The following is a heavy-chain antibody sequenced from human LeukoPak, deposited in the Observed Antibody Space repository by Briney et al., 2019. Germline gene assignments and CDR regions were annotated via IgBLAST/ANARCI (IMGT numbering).Heavy chain of an antibody. CDR1: GFTFSSYA. V-gene: IGHV3-33*08. D-gene: IGHD6-19*01. CDR2: IWYDGSNK. Sequence: PGGSLRLSCAASGFTFSSYAMHWVRQAPGKGLEWVAVIWYDGSNKYYADSVKGRFTISRDNSKNTLYLQMNSLRAEDTAVYYCARDRIGGGWYLSFDYWGQGTLVTVSS. J-gene: IGHJ4*02. CDR3: ARDRIGGGWYLSFDY.